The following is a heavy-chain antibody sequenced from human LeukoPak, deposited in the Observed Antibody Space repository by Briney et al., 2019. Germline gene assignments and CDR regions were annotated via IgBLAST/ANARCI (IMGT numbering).Heavy chain of an antibody. CDR3: ARDYLNDYGDPEYYFDY. J-gene: IGHJ4*02. CDR2: INSDGSST. V-gene: IGHV3-74*01. D-gene: IGHD4-17*01. CDR1: GFTFSSYW. Sequence: GGSLRLSCAASGFTFSSYWMHWVRQAPGKGLVWVSRINSDGSSTSYADSVKGRFTISRDNAKNTLYLQMNSLRAEDTAVYYCARDYLNDYGDPEYYFDYWGQGTLVTVSS.